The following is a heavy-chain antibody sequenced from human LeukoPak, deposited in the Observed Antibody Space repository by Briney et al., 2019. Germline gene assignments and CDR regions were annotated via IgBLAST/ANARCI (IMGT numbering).Heavy chain of an antibody. J-gene: IGHJ4*02. Sequence: KPSETLSLTCTVSGGSISSYYWSWIRQPPGKGLEWIGYIYYSGSTNYNPSLKSQVTISVDTSKNQFPLKLSSVTAADTAVYYCARGGAAAMDYWGQGTLVTVSS. V-gene: IGHV4-59*01. D-gene: IGHD6-13*01. CDR2: IYYSGST. CDR3: ARGGAAAMDY. CDR1: GGSISSYY.